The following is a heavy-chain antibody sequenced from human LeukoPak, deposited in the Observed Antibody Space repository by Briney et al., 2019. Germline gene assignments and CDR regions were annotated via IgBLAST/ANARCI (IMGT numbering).Heavy chain of an antibody. J-gene: IGHJ4*02. D-gene: IGHD6-13*01. Sequence: GGSRRLSCVASGFTFSDYGMHWVRQAPDKGLEWVALIPYDGSNTYYADSLKGRFCISRDNSKNTLYLQMNSLRTDDTAVYYCAKGGRSSWHNDYWGQGTLVTVSS. CDR1: GFTFSDYG. CDR3: AKGGRSSWHNDY. V-gene: IGHV3-30*18. CDR2: IPYDGSNT.